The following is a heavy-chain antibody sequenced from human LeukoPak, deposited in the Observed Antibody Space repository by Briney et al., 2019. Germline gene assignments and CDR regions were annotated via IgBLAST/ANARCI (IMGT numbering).Heavy chain of an antibody. V-gene: IGHV1-69*04. J-gene: IGHJ4*02. D-gene: IGHD1-26*01. CDR1: GGTFDTYS. CDR2: VIPIVGIV. Sequence: SVKVSCKASGGTFDTYSITWVRQAPGQGLEWMGRVIPIVGIVNYAQMFQGRVTITADKSTSTAYMELSSLRSEDTAVYYCARGPSIGSNYADYWGQGTLVTVSS. CDR3: ARGPSIGSNYADY.